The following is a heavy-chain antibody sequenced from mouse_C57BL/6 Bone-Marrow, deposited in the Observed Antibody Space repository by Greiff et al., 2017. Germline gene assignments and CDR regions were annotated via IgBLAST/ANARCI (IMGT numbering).Heavy chain of an antibody. CDR1: GFSLSTFGMG. Sequence: QVTLKVSGPGILQPSQTLSLTCSFSGFSLSTFGMGVGWIRQPSGKGLEWLAHIWWDDDKYYNPALKSRLTISKDTSKNQVFLKIANVDTAATATYYCARIAPFYDGYYAWFAYWGQGTLVTVSA. CDR3: ARIAPFYDGYYAWFAY. V-gene: IGHV8-8*01. J-gene: IGHJ3*01. CDR2: IWWDDDK. D-gene: IGHD2-3*01.